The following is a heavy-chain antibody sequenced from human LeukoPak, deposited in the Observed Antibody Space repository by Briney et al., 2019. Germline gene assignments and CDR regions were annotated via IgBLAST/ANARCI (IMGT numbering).Heavy chain of an antibody. CDR3: ATLRSGYYYDYFDY. CDR2: IYPGDSDT. D-gene: IGHD3-22*01. CDR1: GYSFTNYW. J-gene: IGHJ4*02. Sequence: GESLKVSCKGSGYSFTNYWIGWVRQMPGKGLEWMGIIYPGDSDTKYSPSFQGQVTISADKSISTAYLQWSSLKASDTAMYYCATLRSGYYYDYFDYWGQGTLVTVSS. V-gene: IGHV5-51*01.